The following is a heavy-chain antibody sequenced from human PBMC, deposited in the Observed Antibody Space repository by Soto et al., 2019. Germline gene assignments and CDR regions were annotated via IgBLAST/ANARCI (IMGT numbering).Heavy chain of an antibody. Sequence: SETLSLTCAVYGGSFSGYYWSWIRQPPGKGLEWMGEINHSGSTNYNPSLKSRVTISVDTSKNQFSLKLSSVTAADTAVYYCARGSLKLPSRSYDFWSGHLSNYYYGMDVWGQGTTVTVSS. D-gene: IGHD3-3*01. CDR1: GGSFSGYY. CDR3: ARGSLKLPSRSYDFWSGHLSNYYYGMDV. CDR2: INHSGST. V-gene: IGHV4-34*01. J-gene: IGHJ6*02.